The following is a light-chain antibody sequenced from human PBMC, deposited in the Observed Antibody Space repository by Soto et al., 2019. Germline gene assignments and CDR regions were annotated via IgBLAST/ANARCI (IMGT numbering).Light chain of an antibody. CDR1: SSDVGGYKY. J-gene: IGLJ1*01. CDR3: SSYTSSSTLDV. CDR2: EVS. V-gene: IGLV2-14*01. Sequence: QSARTQPASVSGSPGQSITISCTGTSSDVGGYKYVSWYQQNPGKAPKLMIYEVSNRPSGVSNRFSGSKSGNTASLTISGLQAEDEADYYCSSYTSSSTLDVFGTGTKVTVL.